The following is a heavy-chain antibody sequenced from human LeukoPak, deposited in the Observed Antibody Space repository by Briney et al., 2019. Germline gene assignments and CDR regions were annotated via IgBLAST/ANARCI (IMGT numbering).Heavy chain of an antibody. CDR3: AGGWEPYDYFFDP. D-gene: IGHD5-12*01. CDR2: MNPNSGNT. Sequence: ASVKVSCKASGFSFTDYDINWVRQTSGRGLEWMGWMNPNSGNTDYAQNFQGRVTMIRDTSTSTAYMELSGLRSEDTAIYYCAGGWEPYDYFFDPWGQGTLVTVSS. J-gene: IGHJ5*02. V-gene: IGHV1-8*01. CDR1: GFSFTDYD.